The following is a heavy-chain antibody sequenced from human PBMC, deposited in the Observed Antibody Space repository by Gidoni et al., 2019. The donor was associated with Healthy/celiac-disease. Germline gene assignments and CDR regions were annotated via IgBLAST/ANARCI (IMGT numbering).Heavy chain of an antibody. CDR1: GFTFSRYA. V-gene: IGHV3-30-3*01. Sequence: QVQLVESGGGVVQPGRSLRLSCAASGFTFSRYAMHWVRQAPGKGLEWVAVISYDGSNKYYADSVKGRFTISRDNSKNTLYLQMNSLRAEDTAVYYCARDELGYCSGGSCYGSDYWGQGTLVTVSS. CDR3: ARDELGYCSGGSCYGSDY. J-gene: IGHJ4*02. D-gene: IGHD2-15*01. CDR2: ISYDGSNK.